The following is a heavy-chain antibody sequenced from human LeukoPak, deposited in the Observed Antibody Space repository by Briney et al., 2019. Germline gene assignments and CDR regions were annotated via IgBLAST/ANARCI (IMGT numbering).Heavy chain of an antibody. J-gene: IGHJ4*02. Sequence: SETLSLTCTVSGGSISSYYWSWIRQPPGKGLEWIGYIYYSGSTNYNPSLKSRVTISVDTSKNQFSLKLSSVTAADTAVYYCARARDGYNYGFDYWGQGTLVTVSP. CDR2: IYYSGST. CDR3: ARARDGYNYGFDY. CDR1: GGSISSYY. D-gene: IGHD5-24*01. V-gene: IGHV4-59*08.